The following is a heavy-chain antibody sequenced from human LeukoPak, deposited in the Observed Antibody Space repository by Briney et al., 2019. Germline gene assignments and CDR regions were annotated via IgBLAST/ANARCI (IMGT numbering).Heavy chain of an antibody. D-gene: IGHD2-21*02. V-gene: IGHV4-38-2*01. CDR1: GHSISSGYF. Sequence: PSETLSLTCAVSGHSISSGYFWGWIRQPPGKGLEWIGSIYHIGRTYYNPSLKSRVTISVDTSKNQFSLRLNSVTAADTAVYYCVRIPEGQTAYFDYWGQGTLVTVSS. J-gene: IGHJ4*02. CDR3: VRIPEGQTAYFDY. CDR2: IYHIGRT.